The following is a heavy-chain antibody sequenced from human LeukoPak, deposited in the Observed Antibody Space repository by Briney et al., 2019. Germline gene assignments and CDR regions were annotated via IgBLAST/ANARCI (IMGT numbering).Heavy chain of an antibody. CDR1: GYTFTCYY. Sequence: ASVKVSCKASGYTFTCYYMHWVRQAPGQGLEWMGWINPNSGGTNYAQKFQGRVTMTRDTSISTAYMELSRLRSDDTAVYYCARGVIADRRFLEWLLAPPYFDYWGQGTLVTVSS. CDR3: ARGVIADRRFLEWLLAPPYFDY. J-gene: IGHJ4*02. V-gene: IGHV1-2*02. D-gene: IGHD3-3*01. CDR2: INPNSGGT.